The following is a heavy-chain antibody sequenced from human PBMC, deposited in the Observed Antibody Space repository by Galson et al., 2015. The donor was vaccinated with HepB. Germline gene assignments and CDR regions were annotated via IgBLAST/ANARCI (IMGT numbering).Heavy chain of an antibody. CDR3: AWGIAVASDAFDI. Sequence: VKVSCKVSGYTFTDYYMHWVQQAPGKGLEWMGLVDPEDGETIYAEKFQGRVTITADTSTDTAYMELSSLRSEDTAVYYCAWGIAVASDAFDIWGQGTMVTVSS. D-gene: IGHD6-19*01. J-gene: IGHJ3*02. CDR2: VDPEDGET. CDR1: GYTFTDYY. V-gene: IGHV1-69-2*01.